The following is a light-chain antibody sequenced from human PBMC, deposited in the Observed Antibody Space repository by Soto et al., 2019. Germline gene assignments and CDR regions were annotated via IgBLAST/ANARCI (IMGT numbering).Light chain of an antibody. CDR3: QQYRSSPRT. Sequence: EIVLTQSPGTLSLSPGERATLSCRASQSVSSYLAWYQQKPGQAPRLLIYAASSRATGIPDRFSGSGSGTDFTLTISRLEPEDFAVYYSQQYRSSPRTFGPGTEVDIK. J-gene: IGKJ3*01. V-gene: IGKV3-20*01. CDR1: QSVSSY. CDR2: AAS.